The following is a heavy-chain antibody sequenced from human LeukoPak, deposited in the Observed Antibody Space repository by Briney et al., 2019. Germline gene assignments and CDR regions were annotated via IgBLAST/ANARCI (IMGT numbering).Heavy chain of an antibody. V-gene: IGHV3-23*01. Sequence: PGGSLRLSCAVSGFTFSSYAMSWVRQAPGKGLEWVSAISGSGGSTYYADSVKGRFTISRDNSKNTLYLQMNSLRAEDTAVYYCAKMGGPIWGSYRNLNYFDYWGQGTLVTVSS. J-gene: IGHJ4*02. D-gene: IGHD3-16*02. CDR2: ISGSGGST. CDR3: AKMGGPIWGSYRNLNYFDY. CDR1: GFTFSSYA.